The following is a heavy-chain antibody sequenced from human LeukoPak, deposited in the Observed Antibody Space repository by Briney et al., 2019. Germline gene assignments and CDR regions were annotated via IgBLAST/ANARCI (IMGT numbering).Heavy chain of an antibody. CDR2: IYTSCTT. CDR1: RGAISSYY. V-gene: IGHV4-4*07. D-gene: IGHD2-15*01. J-gene: IGHJ4*02. CDR3: ARARLRSRLYCSGGSCYVDY. Sequence: SETLSLTCTVARGAISSYYWSWIRQPAGKGLEGIGRIYTSCTTTYNPSLKSRVTMSVDTYKNQSSLKLSSGTAADTAVYYCARARLRSRLYCSGGSCYVDYWGQGTLVTVSS.